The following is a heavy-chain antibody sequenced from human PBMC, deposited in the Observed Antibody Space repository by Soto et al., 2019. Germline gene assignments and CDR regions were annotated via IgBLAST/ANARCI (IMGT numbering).Heavy chain of an antibody. CDR1: GGSISSGDYY. Sequence: TLSLTCTVSGGSISSGDYYWSWIRQPPGKGLEWIGYIYYSGSTYYNPSLKSRVTISVDTSKNQFSLKLSSVTAADTAVYYCARDAYCSGGSCYFDPWGQGTLVTAPQ. D-gene: IGHD2-15*01. CDR3: ARDAYCSGGSCYFDP. CDR2: IYYSGST. J-gene: IGHJ5*02. V-gene: IGHV4-30-4*01.